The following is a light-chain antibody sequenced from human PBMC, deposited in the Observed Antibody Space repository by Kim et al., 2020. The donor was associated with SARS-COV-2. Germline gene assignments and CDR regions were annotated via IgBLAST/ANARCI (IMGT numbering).Light chain of an antibody. CDR1: SLRSYY. CDR3: NSRDSSGTRNWV. Sequence: SFELTQDPAVSVALGQTVRITCQGDSLRSYYASWYQQKPGQAPVLVIYGKNNRPSGIPDRFSGSNSGNTASLTITGAQAEDEADYYCNSRDSSGTRNWVFGGGTQLTVL. CDR2: GKN. J-gene: IGLJ3*02. V-gene: IGLV3-19*01.